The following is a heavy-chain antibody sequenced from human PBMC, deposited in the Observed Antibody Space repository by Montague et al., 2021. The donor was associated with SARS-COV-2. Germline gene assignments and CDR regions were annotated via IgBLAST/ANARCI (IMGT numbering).Heavy chain of an antibody. J-gene: IGHJ6*02. CDR1: GGSISSGSYY. D-gene: IGHD2-2*01. CDR3: ARGGWGGIDCSSTSCKPYYYCYGMDV. V-gene: IGHV4-61*02. CDR2: IYTGGST. Sequence: TLSLTCTVSGGSISSGSYYWSWLRQPAGKGLEWIGRIYTGGSTNYNPSLKSRVTISVDTSKNQFSLKLSSVTAADTAVYYCARGGWGGIDCSSTSCKPYYYCYGMDVWGQGTTVTVSS.